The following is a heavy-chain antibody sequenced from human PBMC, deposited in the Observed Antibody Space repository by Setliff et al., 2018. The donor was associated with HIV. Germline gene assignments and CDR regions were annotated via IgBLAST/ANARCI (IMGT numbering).Heavy chain of an antibody. CDR1: GGSVDSRDYY. D-gene: IGHD2-8*01. V-gene: IGHV4-39*01. CDR3: ARPTTGLGGGAAFDI. Sequence: SETLSLTCAVSGGSVDSRDYYWCWIRQPPGKGLEWIGNILYGGTTYYTPSLKIRVSISVDTSRNQFSLRLNSVTAADTAVYYCARPTTGLGGGAAFDIWGQGTMVTVSS. J-gene: IGHJ3*02. CDR2: ILYGGTT.